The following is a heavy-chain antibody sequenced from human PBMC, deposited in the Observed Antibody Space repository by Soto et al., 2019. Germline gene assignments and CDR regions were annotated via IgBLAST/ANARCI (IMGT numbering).Heavy chain of an antibody. CDR2: ISAYNGNT. J-gene: IGHJ5*02. Sequence: ASVKVSCKASGYTFTSYGISWVRQAPGQGLEWMGWISAYNGNTNYAQKLQGRVTMTTDTSTSTAYMELRSLRSDDTAVYYCARAHSGAVLEWLLVDWFDPWGQGTLVTVSS. CDR3: ARAHSGAVLEWLLVDWFDP. V-gene: IGHV1-18*01. D-gene: IGHD3-3*01. CDR1: GYTFTSYG.